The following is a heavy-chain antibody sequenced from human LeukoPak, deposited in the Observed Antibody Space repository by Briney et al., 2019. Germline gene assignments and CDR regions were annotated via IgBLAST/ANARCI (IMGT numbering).Heavy chain of an antibody. CDR3: NGPVDY. Sequence: PGGSLRLSCAASGFTFSSYGMHWVRQAPGKGLEWVAVISYDGSNKYYADSVKGRFTISRDNSKNTLYLQMNSLRAEDTAVYYCNGPVDYWGQGTLVTVSS. CDR1: GFTFSSYG. D-gene: IGHD2-8*01. J-gene: IGHJ4*02. CDR2: ISYDGSNK. V-gene: IGHV3-30*03.